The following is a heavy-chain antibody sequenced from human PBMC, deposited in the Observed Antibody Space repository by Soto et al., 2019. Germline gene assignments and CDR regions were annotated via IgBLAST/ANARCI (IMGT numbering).Heavy chain of an antibody. CDR3: AKNGQLPYCYYGKDV. V-gene: IGHV1-18*01. CDR1: GYTFTKYG. CDR2: ISGYNGNT. Sequence: ASVKVSCKASGYTFTKYGISWVRQAPGQGLEWMGWISGYNGNTNYAQKYQGRITMTIDTSTTTAYMELGSLTSDDTAVYYCAKNGQLPYCYYGKDVWGRGTTVTVSS. J-gene: IGHJ6*02. D-gene: IGHD6-6*01.